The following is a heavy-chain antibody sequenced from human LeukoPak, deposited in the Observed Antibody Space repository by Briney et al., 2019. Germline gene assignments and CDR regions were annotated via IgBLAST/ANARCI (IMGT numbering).Heavy chain of an antibody. D-gene: IGHD2-21*02. Sequence: SGTLSLTCTVSGGSISSGGYYWSWIRQHPGKGLEWIGYIYYSGSTNYNPSLKSRVTISVDTSKNQFSLKLSSVTAADTAVYYCASTHALWADATAFDYWGQGTLVTVSS. J-gene: IGHJ4*02. CDR2: IYYSGST. V-gene: IGHV4-61*08. CDR1: GGSISSGGYY. CDR3: ASTHALWADATAFDY.